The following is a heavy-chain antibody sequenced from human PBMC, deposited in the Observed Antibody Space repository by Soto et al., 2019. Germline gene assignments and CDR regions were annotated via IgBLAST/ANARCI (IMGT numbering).Heavy chain of an antibody. D-gene: IGHD1-26*01. Sequence: PGESLKISCKGSGYSFTSYWISWVRQMPGKGLEWMGRIDPSDSYTNYSPSFQGHVTISADKSISTAYLQWSSLKASDTAMYYCARTPDSGSYYYYGMDVWGQGTTVTVSS. V-gene: IGHV5-10-1*01. J-gene: IGHJ6*02. CDR1: GYSFTSYW. CDR3: ARTPDSGSYYYYGMDV. CDR2: IDPSDSYT.